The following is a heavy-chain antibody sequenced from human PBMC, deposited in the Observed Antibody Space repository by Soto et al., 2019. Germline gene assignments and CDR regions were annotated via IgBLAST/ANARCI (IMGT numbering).Heavy chain of an antibody. Sequence: EVQLVESGGGLVQPGGSLRLSCVASGFTFSYYWMHWVRQAPGKGVVWVSRIRRDVSSPDYVDSVKGRFTISRDNAKNTLYLQMNTLTAEDTAVYYCARGGHPDYWGQGTLVTVSS. CDR2: IRRDVSSP. CDR3: ARGGHPDY. J-gene: IGHJ4*02. CDR1: GFTFSYYW. V-gene: IGHV3-74*01.